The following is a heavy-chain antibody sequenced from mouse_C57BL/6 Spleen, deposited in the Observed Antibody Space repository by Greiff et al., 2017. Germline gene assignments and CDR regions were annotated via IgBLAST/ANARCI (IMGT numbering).Heavy chain of an antibody. Sequence: EVQGVESGGDLVKPGGSLKLSCAASGFTFSSYGMSWVRQTPDKRLEWVATISSGGSYTYYPDSVKGRFTISRDNAKNTLYLQMSSLKSEDTAMYYCARGYDYDGPYYFDYWGQGTTLTVSS. V-gene: IGHV5-6*01. CDR1: GFTFSSYG. J-gene: IGHJ2*01. D-gene: IGHD2-4*01. CDR2: ISSGGSYT. CDR3: ARGYDYDGPYYFDY.